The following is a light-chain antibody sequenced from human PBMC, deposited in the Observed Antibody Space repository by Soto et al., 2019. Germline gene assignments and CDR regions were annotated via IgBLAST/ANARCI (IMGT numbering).Light chain of an antibody. CDR1: QSISND. V-gene: IGKV3-15*01. Sequence: EIVMTQSPATLSVSPGERATLSCRASQSISNDLAWYQQKRGQAPRLLINGASTRATGIPGRFSGSGSGTEFTLTISSLQSEDFAVYYCQQYNGWPWAFGQGTKVDIK. CDR3: QQYNGWPWA. J-gene: IGKJ1*01. CDR2: GAS.